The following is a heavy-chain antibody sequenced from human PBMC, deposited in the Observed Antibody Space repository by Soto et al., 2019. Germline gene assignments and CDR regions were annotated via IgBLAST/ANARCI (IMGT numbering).Heavy chain of an antibody. CDR2: ISSSSSTI. CDR3: ARDKAPYLSCNPAEGYGMDV. Sequence: GGSLRLSCAASGFTFSSYSMNWVRQAPGKGLEWVSYISSSSSTIYYADSVKGRFPISRDNAKNSLYLQMNSLRDEDTAVYYCARDKAPYLSCNPAEGYGMDVWGQGTTVTVSS. D-gene: IGHD2-8*01. CDR1: GFTFSSYS. J-gene: IGHJ6*02. V-gene: IGHV3-48*02.